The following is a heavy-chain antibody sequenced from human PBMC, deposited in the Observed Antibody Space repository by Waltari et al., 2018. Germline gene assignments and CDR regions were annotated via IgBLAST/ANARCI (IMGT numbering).Heavy chain of an antibody. D-gene: IGHD3-10*01. CDR2: INQRGNT. V-gene: IGHV4-34*01. Sequence: QVQLQQWGAGLLKPSETLSLTCAVYGGSFSDHYWSWIRQSPEKGLEWIGEINQRGNTKYNPSLKSGVTMSLDTSNNHFSLKLTSVTAADTAVYYCGRLEHSGSTDWGQGTLVTVSS. J-gene: IGHJ4*02. CDR3: GRLEHSGSTD. CDR1: GGSFSDHY.